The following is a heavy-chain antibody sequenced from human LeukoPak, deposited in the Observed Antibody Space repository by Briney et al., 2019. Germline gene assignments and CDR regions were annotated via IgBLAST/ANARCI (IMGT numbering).Heavy chain of an antibody. V-gene: IGHV4-38-2*02. D-gene: IGHD4-17*01. CDR1: GYSISSGYY. CDR3: ARGDNGIDY. J-gene: IGHJ4*02. CDR2: SYYTGDT. Sequence: SETLSLTCTVSGYSISSGYYWGRIRQSPGKGLEWIGSSYYTGDTYYNPSLQSRVTISVDTSKNQFSLRLSSVTAADTAVYYCARGDNGIDYWGQGTLVTVSS.